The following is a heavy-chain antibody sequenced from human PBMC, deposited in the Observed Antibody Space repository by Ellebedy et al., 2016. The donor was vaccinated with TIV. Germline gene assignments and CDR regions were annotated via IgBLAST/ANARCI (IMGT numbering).Heavy chain of an antibody. CDR1: GFTFNSYA. CDR3: ATHSCTNAYCPIDY. Sequence: GESLKISCVASGFTFNSYAMSWVRQAPGKGLYWVSVISGSGTITFYEDFVNGRFTISRDNSKNTLYLQMNSLRAEDTAIYYCATHSCTNAYCPIDYWGPGTLVTVSS. D-gene: IGHD2-8*01. CDR2: ISGSGTIT. V-gene: IGHV3-23*01. J-gene: IGHJ4*02.